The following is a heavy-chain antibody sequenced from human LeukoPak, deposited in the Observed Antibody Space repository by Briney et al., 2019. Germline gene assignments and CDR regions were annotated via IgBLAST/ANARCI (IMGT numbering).Heavy chain of an antibody. Sequence: SETLSLTCTVSGGSISSYYWSWIRQPPGKGLEWIGYIYYSGSTNYNPSLKSRVTISVDTSKNQFSLKLSSVTAADTAVYYCARHETSSGSYPFDYWGQGTLVTVSS. D-gene: IGHD1-26*01. CDR2: IYYSGST. CDR3: ARHETSSGSYPFDY. V-gene: IGHV4-59*08. CDR1: GGSISSYY. J-gene: IGHJ4*02.